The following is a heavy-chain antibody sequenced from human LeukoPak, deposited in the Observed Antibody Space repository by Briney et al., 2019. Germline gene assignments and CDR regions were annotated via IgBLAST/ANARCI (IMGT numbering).Heavy chain of an antibody. D-gene: IGHD3-3*02. V-gene: IGHV4-4*07. CDR1: GGSISSYY. J-gene: IGHJ4*02. CDR2: IYTSGST. Sequence: SETLSLTCTVSGGSISSYYWSWIRQPAGKGLVWIGRIYTSGSTNYNPSLKSRVTMSVDTSKNQFSLKLSSVTAADTAVYYCARDILGLAFDYWGQGTLVTVSS. CDR3: ARDILGLAFDY.